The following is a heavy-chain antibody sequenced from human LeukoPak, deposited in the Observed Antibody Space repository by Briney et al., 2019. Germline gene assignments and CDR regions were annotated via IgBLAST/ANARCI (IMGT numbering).Heavy chain of an antibody. CDR1: GFTFSSYW. CDR2: ISPDGSTT. CDR3: AGADGGKGDY. Sequence: GGSLRLSCAASGFTFSSYWMHWVRQAPGKGLVWVSRISPDGSTTGHADSVKGRFTTSRDNAKNTLYLQMHSLRAEDTAVYYCAGADGGKGDYWGQGTLVTVTS. V-gene: IGHV3-74*01. J-gene: IGHJ4*02. D-gene: IGHD4-23*01.